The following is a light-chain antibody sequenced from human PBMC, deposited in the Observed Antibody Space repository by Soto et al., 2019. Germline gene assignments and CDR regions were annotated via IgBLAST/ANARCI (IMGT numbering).Light chain of an antibody. CDR2: GAS. V-gene: IGKV3-20*01. J-gene: IGKJ5*01. CDR1: QSVSRR. Sequence: EVVLTQSPGTLSLSPGGRATLSCRASQSVSRRLAWYQQRPGQSPRLLISGASMRASGVPVRFIGSGSGTDFTLTITRLEPEDFAVYYCQQYGGSPITFGIGTRLEIK. CDR3: QQYGGSPIT.